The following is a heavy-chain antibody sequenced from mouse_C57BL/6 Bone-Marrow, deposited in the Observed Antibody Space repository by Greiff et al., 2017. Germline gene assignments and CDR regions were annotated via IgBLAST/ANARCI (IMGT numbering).Heavy chain of an antibody. Sequence: QVQLQQSGAELVKPGASVKLSCKASGYTFTGYWMHWVKQRPGQGLEWIGMIHPNSGSTNYNEKFKSKATLTVDKSSSTAYMQLSSLTSEDSAVYYCARSGITTVVSFDYWGQGTTLTVSS. CDR2: IHPNSGST. CDR1: GYTFTGYW. J-gene: IGHJ2*01. D-gene: IGHD1-1*01. CDR3: ARSGITTVVSFDY. V-gene: IGHV1-64*01.